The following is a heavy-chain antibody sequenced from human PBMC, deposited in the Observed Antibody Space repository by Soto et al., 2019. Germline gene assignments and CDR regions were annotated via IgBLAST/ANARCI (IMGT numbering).Heavy chain of an antibody. V-gene: IGHV1-3*01. D-gene: IGHD2-2*01. J-gene: IGHJ4*02. CDR1: GYTFTSYS. CDR2: INAGNGNT. CDR3: ARVDIVVVPAADENDY. Sequence: ASVKVSCKASGYTFTSYSMHWVRQAPGQRLEWMGWINAGNGNTKYSQKFQGRVTITRDTSASTAYMELSSLRSEDTAVYYCARVDIVVVPAADENDYWGQGTLVTVSS.